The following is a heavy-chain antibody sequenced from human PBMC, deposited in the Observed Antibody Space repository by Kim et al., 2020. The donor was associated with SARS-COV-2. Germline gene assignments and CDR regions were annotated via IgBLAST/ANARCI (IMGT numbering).Heavy chain of an antibody. J-gene: IGHJ4*02. CDR2: IYYSGRT. V-gene: IGHV4-31*03. Sequence: SETLSLTCTVSGGSISSGNYYWSWIRQPPGKGLEWIGYIYYSGRTYYNPSLKSRVIISVDTSKNQFSLKLSSVTAADTAVYYCARDVGAAAGLDYWGQGTLVTVSS. CDR3: ARDVGAAAGLDY. CDR1: GGSISSGNYY. D-gene: IGHD6-13*01.